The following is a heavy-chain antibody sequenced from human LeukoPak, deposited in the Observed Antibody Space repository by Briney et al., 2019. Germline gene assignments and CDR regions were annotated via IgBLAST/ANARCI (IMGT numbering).Heavy chain of an antibody. CDR2: IIPMFGAA. J-gene: IGHJ5*02. V-gene: IGHV1-69*05. Sequence: SVKVSCKSSGGTFSNYAVSWVRQAPGQGLEWLGGIIPMFGAAKYSQKFQGRVTVTTDEGTTTAYMELNSLRSEDTAVYYCVRRQALRGRHRAFDPWGQGTLVTVTS. CDR3: VRRQALRGRHRAFDP. CDR1: GGTFSNYA. D-gene: IGHD6-25*01.